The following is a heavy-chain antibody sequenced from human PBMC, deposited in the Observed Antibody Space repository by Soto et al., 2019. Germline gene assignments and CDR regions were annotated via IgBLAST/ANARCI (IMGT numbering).Heavy chain of an antibody. J-gene: IGHJ3*02. CDR1: GFTFRNAW. V-gene: IGHV3-15*01. Sequence: PGGSLRLSCGASGFTFRNAWMSWVRQAPGKGLEWVGRIKSKTDGGTTDYAAPVKGRFTISGDDSKNTLYLQMNSLKTEDTAVYYCTTDSICGGDCYSGDAFDIWGQGTMVTVSS. CDR2: IKSKTDGGTT. CDR3: TTDSICGGDCYSGDAFDI. D-gene: IGHD2-21*01.